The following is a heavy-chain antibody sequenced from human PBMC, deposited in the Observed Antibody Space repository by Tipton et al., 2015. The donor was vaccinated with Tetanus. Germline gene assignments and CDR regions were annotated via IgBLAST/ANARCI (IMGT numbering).Heavy chain of an antibody. CDR1: GESFSGHY. J-gene: IGHJ4*02. V-gene: IGHV4-34*01. D-gene: IGHD6-13*01. Sequence: TLSLTCAVSGESFSGHYWSWTRQAPGKGLEWVGEISASGSTNYNPSLESRITMSVDTTKKRISLRLASLMAADTAVYFCARSIAAAAVWPYDFWGQGTLVTVTS. CDR2: ISASGST. CDR3: ARSIAAAAVWPYDF.